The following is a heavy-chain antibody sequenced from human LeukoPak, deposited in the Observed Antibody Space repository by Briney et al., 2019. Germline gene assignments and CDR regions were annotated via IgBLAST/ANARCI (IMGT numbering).Heavy chain of an antibody. J-gene: IGHJ4*02. D-gene: IGHD3-10*01. V-gene: IGHV4-61*05. CDR2: IYYSGST. Sequence: PSETLSLTCTVSGGSISSSSYYWSWIRQPPGKGLEWIGYIYYSGSTNYNPSLKSRVTISVDTSKNQFSLKLSSVTAADTAVYYCARPGVWFGEWDWGQGTLVTVSS. CDR1: GGSISSSSYY. CDR3: ARPGVWFGEWD.